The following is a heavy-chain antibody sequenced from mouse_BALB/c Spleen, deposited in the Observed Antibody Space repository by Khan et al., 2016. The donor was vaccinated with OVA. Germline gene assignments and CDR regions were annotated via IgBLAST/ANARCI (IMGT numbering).Heavy chain of an antibody. V-gene: IGHV2-3*01. J-gene: IGHJ4*01. CDR3: AKDRGYYAVDY. CDR1: GFSLTSYG. Sequence: QVRLQQSGPGLVAPSQSLSITCTVSGFSLTSYGVSWVRRPPGKGLEWLGVIWGDGNTNFHSALRSRLSISKDNSKSQVFLKLNSLQTDDTATYYCAKDRGYYAVDYWGQGTSVTVSS. CDR2: IWGDGNT.